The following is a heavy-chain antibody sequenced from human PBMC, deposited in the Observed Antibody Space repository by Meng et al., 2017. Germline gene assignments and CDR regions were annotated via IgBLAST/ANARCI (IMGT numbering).Heavy chain of an antibody. Sequence: SETLSLTCTVSGGSISSGSYYWSWIRQPAGKGLEWIGRIYTSGSTNYNPSLKSRVTISVDTSKNQFSLKLSSVTAADTAVYYCARAYCSSTSCYSDYYYYYGMDVWGQATTVTVSS. J-gene: IGHJ6*02. CDR2: IYTSGST. CDR3: ARAYCSSTSCYSDYYYYYGMDV. V-gene: IGHV4-61*02. D-gene: IGHD2-2*01. CDR1: GGSISSGSYY.